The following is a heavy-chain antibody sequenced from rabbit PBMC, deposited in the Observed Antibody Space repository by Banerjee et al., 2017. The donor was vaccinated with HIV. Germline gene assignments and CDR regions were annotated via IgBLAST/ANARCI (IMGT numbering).Heavy chain of an antibody. J-gene: IGHJ4*01. D-gene: IGHD2-1*01. V-gene: IGHV1S40*01. Sequence: QSLEESGGDLVKPEGSLTLTCTASGFSFSSSYYMCWVRQAPGKGLECIACIYGDRSGSTYYANWAKGRFTISRTSSTTVTLEMTSLTAADTATDFCARGSAAMTMVITGFYLNLWGPGTLVTVS. CDR3: ARGSAAMTMVITGFYLNL. CDR1: GFSFSSSYY. CDR2: IYGDRSGST.